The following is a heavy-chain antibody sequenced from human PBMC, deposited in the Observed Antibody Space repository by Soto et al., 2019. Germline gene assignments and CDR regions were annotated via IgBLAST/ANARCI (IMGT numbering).Heavy chain of an antibody. CDR1: GGTFSSYT. CDR3: ARGYCSGGSCYGGTYYYYMGV. D-gene: IGHD2-15*01. Sequence: SVKVSSNASGGTFSSYTISWVRQAPGQGLEWMGRIIPILGIANYAQKFQGRVTITADKSTSTAYMELSSLRSEDTAVYYCARGYCSGGSCYGGTYYYYMGVWGKGTTVTVSS. V-gene: IGHV1-69*02. CDR2: IIPILGIA. J-gene: IGHJ6*03.